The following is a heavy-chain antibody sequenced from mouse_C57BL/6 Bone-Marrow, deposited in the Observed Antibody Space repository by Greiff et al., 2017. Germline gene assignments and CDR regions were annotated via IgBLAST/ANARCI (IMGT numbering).Heavy chain of an antibody. CDR1: GYTFTSYW. Sequence: VQLQQPGAELVMPGASVKLSCKASGYTFTSYWMHWVKQRPGQGLEWIGEIDPSDSYTNYNQKFKGKSTLTVDKSSSTAYMQLSSLTSEDFAVYYCARNGSSSHFDVWGTGTTVTVSS. D-gene: IGHD1-1*01. V-gene: IGHV1-69*01. CDR2: IDPSDSYT. CDR3: ARNGSSSHFDV. J-gene: IGHJ1*03.